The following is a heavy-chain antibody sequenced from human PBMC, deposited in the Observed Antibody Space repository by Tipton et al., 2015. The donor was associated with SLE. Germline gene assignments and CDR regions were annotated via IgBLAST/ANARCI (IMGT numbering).Heavy chain of an antibody. CDR2: ITDSGGLT. CDR1: GFTFRSYA. V-gene: IGHV3-23*01. Sequence: SLRLSCAASGFTFRSYAMNWVRPAPGKGLEWVSAITDSGGLTYYADSVKGRFTISRDNSKSTLYLQMNSLRAEDTAVYYCAKGGYSYGPNWFDTWGQGTLVTVSS. CDR3: AKGGYSYGPNWFDT. D-gene: IGHD5-18*01. J-gene: IGHJ5*02.